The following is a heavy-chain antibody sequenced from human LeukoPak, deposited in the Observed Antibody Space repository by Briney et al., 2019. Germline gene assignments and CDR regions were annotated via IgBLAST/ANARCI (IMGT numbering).Heavy chain of an antibody. CDR2: IIPIFGTA. V-gene: IGHV1-69*13. CDR1: GGTFSSYA. Sequence: SVKVSCKASGGTFSSYAISWVRQAPGQGLEWMGGIIPIFGTANYAQKFQGRVTITADESTSTAYMELSSLRSEDTAVYYCEGVAPDAFDIWGHGTMVTVSS. CDR3: EGVAPDAFDI. J-gene: IGHJ3*02.